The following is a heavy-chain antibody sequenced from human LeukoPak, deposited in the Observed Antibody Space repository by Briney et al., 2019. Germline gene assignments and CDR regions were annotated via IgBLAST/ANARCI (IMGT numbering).Heavy chain of an antibody. D-gene: IGHD3-22*01. Sequence: SSVTVSCKASGYSFTSYYMYWVRQAPGQGLEWMGIINPSGGSTSYAQKFQGRVTMTRDTSTSTVYMELSSLRAEDTAVYYCAKLSSGDNYYFDYWGQGTLVTVSS. CDR3: AKLSSGDNYYFDY. CDR1: GYSFTSYY. V-gene: IGHV1-46*01. J-gene: IGHJ4*02. CDR2: INPSGGST.